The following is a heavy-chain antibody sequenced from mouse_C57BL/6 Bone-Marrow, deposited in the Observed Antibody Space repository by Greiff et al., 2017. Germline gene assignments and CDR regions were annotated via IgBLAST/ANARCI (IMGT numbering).Heavy chain of an antibody. V-gene: IGHV1-50*01. J-gene: IGHJ3*01. D-gene: IGHD2-1*01. CDR3: GRLYYGNYEFAY. Sequence: QVQLQQPGAELVKPGASVKLSCKASGYTFTSYWMQWVKQRPGQGLEWIGEIDPSDSYTNYNQKFKGKATLTVDTSSSTAYMQLSSLTSEDSAVYYCGRLYYGNYEFAYWGRGTLVTVSA. CDR2: IDPSDSYT. CDR1: GYTFTSYW.